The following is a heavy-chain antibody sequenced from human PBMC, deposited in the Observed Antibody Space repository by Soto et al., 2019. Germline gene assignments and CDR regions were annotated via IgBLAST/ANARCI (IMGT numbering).Heavy chain of an antibody. D-gene: IGHD4-17*01. V-gene: IGHV4-34*01. J-gene: IGHJ4*02. CDR1: GGSFSGYY. CDR2: INHSGST. Sequence: QVQLQQWGAGLLKPSETLPLTCAVYGGSFSGYYWSWIRQPPGKGLEWIGEINHSGSTNYNPSLKSRVTISVDTSKNQFSLKLSSVTAADTAVYYCARGAGDYGGYFDYWGQGTLVTVSS. CDR3: ARGAGDYGGYFDY.